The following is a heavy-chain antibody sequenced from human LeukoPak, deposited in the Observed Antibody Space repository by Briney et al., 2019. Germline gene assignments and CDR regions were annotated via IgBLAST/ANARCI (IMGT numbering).Heavy chain of an antibody. CDR3: ARGSVLGSDFWSGYYWALSAYYYGMDV. J-gene: IGHJ6*02. D-gene: IGHD3-3*01. CDR2: IYHSGST. CDR1: GGSISSSNW. V-gene: IGHV4-4*02. Sequence: SETLSLTCAVSGGSISSSNWWSWVRQPPGKGLEWIGEIYHSGSTNYNPSLKSRVTISVDKSKNQFSLKLSSVTAADTAVYYCARGSVLGSDFWSGYYWALSAYYYGMDVWGQGTTVTVSS.